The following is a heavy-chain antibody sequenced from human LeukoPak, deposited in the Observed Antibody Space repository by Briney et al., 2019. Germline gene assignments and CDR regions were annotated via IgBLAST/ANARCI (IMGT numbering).Heavy chain of an antibody. V-gene: IGHV3-74*01. J-gene: IGHJ4*02. Sequence: GGSLRLSCRASGFNLSDYGMHWVRQAPGEGLLWVSRINRDGRSTGYADFVKSRSTISRDNSKNTLAMQMDSLTVEDTGVYYCARGSRGFGDPYPYFDYWGQGLLVTVSS. CDR3: ARGSRGFGDPYPYFDY. CDR1: GFNLSDYG. D-gene: IGHD3-16*01. CDR2: INRDGRST.